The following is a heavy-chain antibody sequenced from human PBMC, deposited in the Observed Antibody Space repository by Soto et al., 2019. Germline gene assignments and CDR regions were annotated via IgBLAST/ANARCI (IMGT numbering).Heavy chain of an antibody. CDR3: ARDASRGYRYGLAGDAFDI. D-gene: IGHD5-18*01. J-gene: IGHJ3*02. CDR2: IWYDGSNK. Sequence: QVQLVESGGGVVQPGRSLRLSCAASGFTFSSYGMHWVRQAPGKGLEWVAVIWYDGSNKYYADSVKGRFTISRDNSKNTLYLQMNSLRAEDTAVYYCARDASRGYRYGLAGDAFDIWGQGTMVTVSS. CDR1: GFTFSSYG. V-gene: IGHV3-33*01.